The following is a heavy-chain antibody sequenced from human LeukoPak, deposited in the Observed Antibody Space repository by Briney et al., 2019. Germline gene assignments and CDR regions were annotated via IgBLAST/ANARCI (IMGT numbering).Heavy chain of an antibody. D-gene: IGHD6-13*01. V-gene: IGHV4-31*03. J-gene: IGHJ6*03. CDR3: ARVEQQLSMDV. CDR2: IYYSGST. CDR1: GGSISSGVYY. Sequence: SETLSLTCTVSGGSISSGVYYWSWIRQHPGKGLEWIGYIYYSGSTYYNPSLKSRVIISVDTSKNQFSLKLSSVTAADTAVYYCARVEQQLSMDVWGKGTTVTVSS.